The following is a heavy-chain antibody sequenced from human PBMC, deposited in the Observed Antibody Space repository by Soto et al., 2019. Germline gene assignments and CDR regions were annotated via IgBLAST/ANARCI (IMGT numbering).Heavy chain of an antibody. CDR1: GFTFSSYG. V-gene: IGHV3-30*18. D-gene: IGHD6-19*01. CDR3: AKDKKVQGFSVAGLLDY. Sequence: PGGSLRLSCAASGFTFSSYGMHWVRQAPGKGLEWVAVISYDGSNKYYADSVKGRFTISRDNSKNTLYLQMNSLRAEDTAVYYCAKDKKVQGFSVAGLLDYWGQGTLVTVSS. J-gene: IGHJ4*02. CDR2: ISYDGSNK.